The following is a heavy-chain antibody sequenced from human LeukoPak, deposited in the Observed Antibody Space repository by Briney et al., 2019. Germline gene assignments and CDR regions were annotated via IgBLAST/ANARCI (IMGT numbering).Heavy chain of an antibody. CDR2: ISSSSSTI. J-gene: IGHJ5*02. CDR3: AREQVIAAAGTVGWFDP. CDR1: GFTFSSYS. V-gene: IGHV3-48*01. Sequence: GGPLRLSCAASGFTFSSYSMNWVRQAPGKGLEWVSYISSSSSTIYYADSVKGRFTISRDNAKNSLYLQMNSLRAEDTAVYYCAREQVIAAAGTVGWFDPWGQGTLVTVSS. D-gene: IGHD6-13*01.